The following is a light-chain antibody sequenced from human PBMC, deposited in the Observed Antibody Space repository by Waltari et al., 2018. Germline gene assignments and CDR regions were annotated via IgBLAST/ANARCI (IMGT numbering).Light chain of an antibody. Sequence: EIVLTQSPGTLPLSPGERVTLSCRASQSVRRSLAWYQQKPGQAPRLLSYDASSRATGIPDRFSGGGSGTDFSLTISRLEPEDFAVYYCQHYVRLPVTFGQGTKVEIK. J-gene: IGKJ1*01. CDR1: QSVRRS. CDR2: DAS. CDR3: QHYVRLPVT. V-gene: IGKV3-20*01.